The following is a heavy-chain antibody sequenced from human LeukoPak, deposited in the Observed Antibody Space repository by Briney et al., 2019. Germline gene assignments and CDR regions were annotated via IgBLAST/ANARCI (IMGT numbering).Heavy chain of an antibody. V-gene: IGHV1-46*01. CDR3: AIRRDAAGSVDY. J-gene: IGHJ4*02. CDR1: GYTFTSYY. CDR2: INPSGGST. Sequence: ASVKVSCKASGYTFTSYYMHWVRQAPGQGLEWMGIINPSGGSTSYAQKFQGRVTMTRDTSTSTVYMELSSLGSEDTAVYYCAIRRDAAGSVDYWGQGTLVTVSS. D-gene: IGHD6-13*01.